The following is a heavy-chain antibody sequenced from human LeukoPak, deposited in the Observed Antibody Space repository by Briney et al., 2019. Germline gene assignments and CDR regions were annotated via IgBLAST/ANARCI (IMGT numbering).Heavy chain of an antibody. J-gene: IGHJ6*02. Sequence: GESLRLSCAASGFTFSSYWMHWVRQAPGKGLVWVSRINSDGSSTSYADSVKGRFTISRDSAKDTLYLQMNSLRAEDTAVYYCARVTSSWSYYYYYGMDVWGQGTTVTVSS. CDR2: INSDGSST. CDR3: ARVTSSWSYYYYYGMDV. D-gene: IGHD2-2*01. V-gene: IGHV3-74*01. CDR1: GFTFSSYW.